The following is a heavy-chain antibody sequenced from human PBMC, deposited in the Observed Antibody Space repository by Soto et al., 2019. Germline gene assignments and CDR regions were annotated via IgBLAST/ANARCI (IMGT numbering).Heavy chain of an antibody. CDR2: FYPGDSTS. CDR1: GYSCISYW. Sequence: ESLKISFKTSGYSCISYWVAWVRQKPGKGLEWMGTFYPGDSTSTYSPSFQGQVTISVDKSISTAYLHLSSLKASDTAMYYCARIIGYCRNNDCSWTFDIWGQGTTVTVSS. D-gene: IGHD2-2*03. V-gene: IGHV5-51*01. CDR3: ARIIGYCRNNDCSWTFDI. J-gene: IGHJ3*02.